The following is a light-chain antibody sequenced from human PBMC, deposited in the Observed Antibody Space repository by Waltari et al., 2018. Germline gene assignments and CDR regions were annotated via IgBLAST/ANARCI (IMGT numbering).Light chain of an antibody. CDR2: SDN. Sequence: QSVLTQPPSASGTPGQKVTMSCSGGSSNIGSNTVNWYQQLPGTAPKLRIYSDNQRPSGVPDRFSGSKSGTSASLAISGLQSEDEADYHCAAWEDSLNGPVFGGGTKLTVL. J-gene: IGLJ2*01. V-gene: IGLV1-44*01. CDR1: SSNIGSNT. CDR3: AAWEDSLNGPV.